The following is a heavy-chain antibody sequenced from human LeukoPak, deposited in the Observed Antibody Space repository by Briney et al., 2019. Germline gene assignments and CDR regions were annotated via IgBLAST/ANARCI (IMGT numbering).Heavy chain of an antibody. CDR2: INQSGST. V-gene: IGHV4-34*01. D-gene: IGHD1-1*01. CDR1: GGSFSGYY. Sequence: SEALSLNCAVYGGSFSGYYWSWIRQPPGEGLEWSGEINQSGSTNYNPSLQSRPTISVDTPKNQFSLKLSSVTAAHTAVYYCARGRVEDYWGQGTLVTVSS. J-gene: IGHJ4*02. CDR3: ARGRVEDY.